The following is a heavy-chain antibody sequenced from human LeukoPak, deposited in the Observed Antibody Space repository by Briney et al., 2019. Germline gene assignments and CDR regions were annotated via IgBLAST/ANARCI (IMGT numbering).Heavy chain of an antibody. D-gene: IGHD3-10*01. J-gene: IGHJ6*03. V-gene: IGHV3-72*01. Sequence: GGSLRLSCAASGSTVSSNYMSWVRQAPGKGLEWVGRVRHKAKRYTTEYAASVKGRFTISRDDSRNSLYLQMDSLQTEDSAVYYCALLRGGSYYYYMEIWGKGTTVTVSS. CDR1: GSTVSSNY. CDR3: ALLRGGSYYYYMEI. CDR2: VRHKAKRYTT.